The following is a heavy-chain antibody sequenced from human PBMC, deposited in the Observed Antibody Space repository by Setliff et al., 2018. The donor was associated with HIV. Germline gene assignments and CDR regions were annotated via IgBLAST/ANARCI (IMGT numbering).Heavy chain of an antibody. CDR3: TRGGYSGAFLDAFDI. CDR2: ITTYSGGT. V-gene: IGHV1-18*01. Sequence: ASVKVSCKASGYSFTSYGLSWVRQAPGQGLGWMGSITTYSGGTNYAQKFQGRVTMTTDTSTSTAYMELRSLRSDDTAVYYWTRGGYSGAFLDAFDIWGQGTMVTVSS. J-gene: IGHJ3*02. D-gene: IGHD1-26*01. CDR1: GYSFTSYG.